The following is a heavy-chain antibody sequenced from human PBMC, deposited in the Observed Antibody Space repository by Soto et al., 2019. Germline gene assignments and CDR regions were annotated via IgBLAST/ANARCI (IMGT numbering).Heavy chain of an antibody. CDR1: GGSFSGYY. J-gene: IGHJ6*02. V-gene: IGHV4-34*01. CDR3: ASLGGSHKTQIYYYYYGMDV. Sequence: SETLSLTCAVYGGSFSGYYWSWIRQPPGKGLEWIGEINHSGSTNYNPSLKSRVTISVDTSKNQFSLKLSSVTAADTAVYYCASLGGSHKTQIYYYYYGMDVWGQGTTVTVSS. CDR2: INHSGST. D-gene: IGHD3-10*01.